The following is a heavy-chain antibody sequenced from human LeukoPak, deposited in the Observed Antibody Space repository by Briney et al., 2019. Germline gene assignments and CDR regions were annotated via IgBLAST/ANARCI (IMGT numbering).Heavy chain of an antibody. CDR2: IYYSGST. D-gene: IGHD5-18*01. Sequence: SETLSLTCTVSGGSISSSSYYWGWIRQPPGKGLEWIGSIYYSGSTYYNPSLKSRVTISVDTSKNQFSLKLSSVPAADTAVYYCARCLGYSYGYGHYYYYMDVWGKGTTVTVSS. V-gene: IGHV4-39*01. J-gene: IGHJ6*03. CDR3: ARCLGYSYGYGHYYYYMDV. CDR1: GGSISSSSYY.